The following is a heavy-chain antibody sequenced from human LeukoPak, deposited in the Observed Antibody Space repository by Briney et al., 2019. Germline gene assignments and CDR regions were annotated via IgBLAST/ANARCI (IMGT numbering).Heavy chain of an antibody. CDR2: ISSSSSYT. Sequence: GESLRLSCAASGFTFSDYYMSWIRQAPGKGLEWVSYISSSSSYTNYADSVKGRFTISRDNAKNSLYLQMNSLRAEDTAVYYCARVKVDEGLRLYFDYWGQGTLVTVSS. V-gene: IGHV3-11*06. D-gene: IGHD2-8*01. CDR3: ARVKVDEGLRLYFDY. CDR1: GFTFSDYY. J-gene: IGHJ4*02.